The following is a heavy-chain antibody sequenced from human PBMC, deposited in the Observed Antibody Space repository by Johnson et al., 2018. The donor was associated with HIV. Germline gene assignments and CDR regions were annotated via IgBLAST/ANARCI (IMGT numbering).Heavy chain of an antibody. CDR2: ISYDGANK. CDR3: AKDLGDAVGTTHDAFDI. CDR1: GFTFSSYG. Sequence: QVQLVESGGGVVQPGRSLRLSCAASGFTFSSYGMHWVRQAPGKGLEWVAVISYDGANKYYADSVKGRFTISRDNSKNTLYLQMHSLRAEDTAVYYCAKDLGDAVGTTHDAFDIWGQGTTVTVSS. V-gene: IGHV3-30*18. D-gene: IGHD1-26*01. J-gene: IGHJ3*02.